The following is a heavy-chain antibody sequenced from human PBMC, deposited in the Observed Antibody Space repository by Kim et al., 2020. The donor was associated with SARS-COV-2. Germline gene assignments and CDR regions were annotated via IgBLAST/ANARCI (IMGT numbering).Heavy chain of an antibody. J-gene: IGHJ4*02. D-gene: IGHD2-21*02. Sequence: ASVKVSCKASGYTFTSYAMHWVRQAPGQRLEWMGWINAGNGNTKYSQKFQGRVTITRDTSASTAYMELSSLRSEDTAVYYCARVGPIVVVTAIPRTFDYWGQGTLVTVSS. CDR3: ARVGPIVVVTAIPRTFDY. V-gene: IGHV1-3*01. CDR2: INAGNGNT. CDR1: GYTFTSYA.